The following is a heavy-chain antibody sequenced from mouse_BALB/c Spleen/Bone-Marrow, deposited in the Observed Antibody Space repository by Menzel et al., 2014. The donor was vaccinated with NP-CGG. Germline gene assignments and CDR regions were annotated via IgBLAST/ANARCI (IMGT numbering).Heavy chain of an antibody. CDR2: INPSNGGT. CDR3: TIGGFDY. CDR1: GYTFTSYW. J-gene: IGHJ2*01. V-gene: IGHV1S16*01. Sequence: VQRQQSGAEPVKPGASGKLSCKGSGYTFTSYWMNWVKLRPGQGFEWIGEINPSNGGTNYNEKFKRKATLTVDKSSSPAYMQLSSLTSEDSAVYYCTIGGFDYWNEGTTPAIYS.